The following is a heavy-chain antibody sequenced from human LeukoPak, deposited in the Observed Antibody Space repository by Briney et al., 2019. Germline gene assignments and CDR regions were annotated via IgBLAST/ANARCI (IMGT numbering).Heavy chain of an antibody. J-gene: IGHJ5*02. CDR3: GRKDTAMVKGWFDP. CDR1: SYSIASGYY. CDR2: INHSGIT. V-gene: IGHV4-38-2*01. D-gene: IGHD5-18*01. Sequence: PSETLSLTCAVSSYSIASGYYWGWTRQPRGRWLDWIGSINHSGITYCNPFLKSRVAISIDPYKNDFSLGVTSVKAADTAVYFCGRKDTAMVKGWFDPWGEGTLVTVSS.